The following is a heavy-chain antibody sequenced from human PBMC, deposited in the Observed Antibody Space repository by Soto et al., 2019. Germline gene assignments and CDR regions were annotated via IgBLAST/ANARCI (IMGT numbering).Heavy chain of an antibody. CDR1: GFNFRIYA. D-gene: IGHD1-26*01. Sequence: EVQLLESGGGLAQAGGSLRIFCAASGFNFRIYAMNWVRQAPGKGLEWVSVMIGDGTSWDYADSVRGRFTISRDNSKNKLDLQMNSLRAEDTAVYYCAKDLRPDGRYDLDYWGQGTLVNVSS. V-gene: IGHV3-23*01. CDR2: MIGDGTSW. J-gene: IGHJ4*02. CDR3: AKDLRPDGRYDLDY.